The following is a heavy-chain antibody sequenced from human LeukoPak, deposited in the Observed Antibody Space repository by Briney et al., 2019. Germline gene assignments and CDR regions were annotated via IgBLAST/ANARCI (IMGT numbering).Heavy chain of an antibody. D-gene: IGHD4-17*01. CDR3: AKESDFGDY. J-gene: IGHJ4*02. CDR2: MSYSGST. CDR1: GGPISSYY. V-gene: IGHV4-59*01. Sequence: PSETLSLTCNVSGGPISSYYWRWIRQPPGKGLEWIGYMSYSGSTNYNPSLKSRVTMSINTSKKQFSLRLSSVTAADAVWYCCAKESDFGDYWGQGTLVTVSS.